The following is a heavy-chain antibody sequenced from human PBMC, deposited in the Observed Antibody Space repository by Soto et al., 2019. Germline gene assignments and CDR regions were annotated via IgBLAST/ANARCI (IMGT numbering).Heavy chain of an antibody. CDR1: GGSFSGYY. CDR2: INHSGST. Sequence: SETLSLTCAVYGGSFSGYYWSWIRQPPGKGLEWIGEINHSGSTNYNPSLKSRVTISVDTSKNQFSLKLSSVTAADTAVYYCASRQVLSYHYYGMDVWGQGTTVTVSS. V-gene: IGHV4-34*01. D-gene: IGHD2-8*01. J-gene: IGHJ6*02. CDR3: ASRQVLSYHYYGMDV.